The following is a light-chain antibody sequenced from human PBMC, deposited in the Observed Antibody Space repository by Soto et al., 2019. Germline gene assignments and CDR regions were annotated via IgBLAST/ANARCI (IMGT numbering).Light chain of an antibody. CDR3: QIYNSALLFT. Sequence: DIQMTQSPSSLSASVGDRVTITCRASQVNSNYLAWYQQKPGKVPKLLIYAASTLQSGVPSRFSGGGSGTDFTLTISSLQPEDVATYYCQIYNSALLFTFGPGTKVDIK. J-gene: IGKJ3*01. CDR2: AAS. CDR1: QVNSNY. V-gene: IGKV1-27*01.